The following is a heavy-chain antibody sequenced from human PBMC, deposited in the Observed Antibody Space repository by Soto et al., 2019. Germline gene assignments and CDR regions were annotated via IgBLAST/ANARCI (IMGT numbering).Heavy chain of an antibody. V-gene: IGHV5-51*01. J-gene: IGHJ4*02. CDR1: GYSFTSYW. CDR2: IYPGDSDT. CDR3: ARRIAAARGTSGDFDY. D-gene: IGHD6-13*01. Sequence: GESLKISCKGSGYSFTSYWIGWVRQMPGKGLEWMGIIYPGDSDTRYSPSFQGQVTISADKSISTAYLQWSSLKASDTAMYYCARRIAAARGTSGDFDYWGQGTLVTVSS.